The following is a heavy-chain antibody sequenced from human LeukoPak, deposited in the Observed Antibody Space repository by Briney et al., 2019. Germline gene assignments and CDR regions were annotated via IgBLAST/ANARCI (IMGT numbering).Heavy chain of an antibody. V-gene: IGHV3-30*04. D-gene: IGHD1-26*01. J-gene: IGHJ4*02. CDR1: GFTFSSYA. CDR2: ISYDGSNK. Sequence: GGSLRLSCAASGFTFSSYAMHWVRQAPGKGLEWVAVISYDGSNKYYADSVKGRFTISRDNSKNTLYLQMNSLRAEDTAVYYCASLQYSGSFDYWGQGTLVTVSS. CDR3: ASLQYSGSFDY.